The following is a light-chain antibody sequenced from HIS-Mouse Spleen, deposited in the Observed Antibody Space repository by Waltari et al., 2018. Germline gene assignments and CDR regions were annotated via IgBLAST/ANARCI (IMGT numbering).Light chain of an antibody. CDR1: QSISSY. CDR2: AAS. V-gene: IGKV1-39*01. CDR3: QQSYSTPST. Sequence: DIQMTQSPSSLSATVGNRVNITCRASQSISSYLNWYQQKPGKAPKLLIYAASSLQSGVPSRFSGSGSGTDFTLTISSLQPEDFATYYCQQSYSTPSTFGQGTKLEIK. J-gene: IGKJ2*02.